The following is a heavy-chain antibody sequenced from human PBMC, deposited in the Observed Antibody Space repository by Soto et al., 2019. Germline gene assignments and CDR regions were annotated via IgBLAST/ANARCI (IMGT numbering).Heavy chain of an antibody. D-gene: IGHD3-22*01. CDR1: GGTFSSYA. CDR2: IIPIFGTA. CDR3: ARGMSNVTMMPPAYFDY. V-gene: IGHV1-69*12. J-gene: IGHJ4*02. Sequence: QVQLVQSGAEVKKPGSSVKVSCKASGGTFSSYAISWVRQAPGQGLEWMGGIIPIFGTANYAQKFQGRVTITADESTSTAYMDLSSLRSADTAVYYCARGMSNVTMMPPAYFDYWGQGTLVTVSS.